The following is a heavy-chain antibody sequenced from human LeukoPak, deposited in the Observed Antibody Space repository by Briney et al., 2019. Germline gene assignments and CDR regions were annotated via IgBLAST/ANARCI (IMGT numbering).Heavy chain of an antibody. CDR2: IYYSGST. CDR1: GGSISSSSYY. CDR3: ASAIFVENAFDI. V-gene: IGHV4-39*07. J-gene: IGHJ3*02. Sequence: PSETLSLTCTVSGGSISSSSYYWGWIRQPPGKGLEWIGSIYYSGSTHYNPSLKSRVTISVDTSKSQFSLRLSSVTAADTAVYYCASAIFVENAFDIWGQGTMVTVSS. D-gene: IGHD3-3*01.